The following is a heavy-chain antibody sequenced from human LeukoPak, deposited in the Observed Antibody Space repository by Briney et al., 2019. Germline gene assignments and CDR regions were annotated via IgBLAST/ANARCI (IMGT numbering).Heavy chain of an antibody. CDR1: GYTFSGYY. CDR3: ARLKPPDDD. V-gene: IGHV1-2*02. J-gene: IGHJ4*02. CDR2: INFNSGDT. Sequence: ASVKVSCKASGYTFSGYYMHWVRLAPGQGLEWMGWINFNSGDTKCAQKFQGRVTMTRDTSISTAYMELSRLSSDDTAVYYCARLKPPDDDWGQGTLVTVST.